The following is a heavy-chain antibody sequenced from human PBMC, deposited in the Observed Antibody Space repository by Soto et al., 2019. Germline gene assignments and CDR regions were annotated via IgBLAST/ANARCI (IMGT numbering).Heavy chain of an antibody. CDR2: IYPGDSDT. V-gene: IGHV5-51*01. CDR3: ARTRSFTLGFYYDGMDV. D-gene: IGHD6-6*01. J-gene: IGHJ6*02. CDR1: RYSFSTNW. Sequence: GESLKISCKGSRYSFSTNWIAWVRQMPGKDLEWMGIIYPGDSDTRYSPSFQGQVTISADKSLRTAYLQWTSLKASDTALYYCARTRSFTLGFYYDGMDVWGQGTTVTVSS.